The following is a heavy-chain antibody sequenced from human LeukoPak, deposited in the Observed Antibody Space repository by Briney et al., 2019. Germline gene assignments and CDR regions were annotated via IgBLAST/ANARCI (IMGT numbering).Heavy chain of an antibody. V-gene: IGHV5-51*01. D-gene: IGHD4-11*01. CDR1: GSIFTSYW. Sequence: GESLKISRQGSGSIFTSYWIGWVRQLPGKGLEWMGIIYPGDSDTRYSPSFQGQVTISADKSISTAYLQWSSLKASDTAMYYCARLVYSNIPSFDYWGQGTLVTVSS. J-gene: IGHJ4*02. CDR2: IYPGDSDT. CDR3: ARLVYSNIPSFDY.